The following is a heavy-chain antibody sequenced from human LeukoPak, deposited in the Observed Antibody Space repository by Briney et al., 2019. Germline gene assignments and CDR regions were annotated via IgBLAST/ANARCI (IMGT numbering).Heavy chain of an antibody. Sequence: ASVKVSCKASGYTFTSYGISWVRQAPGQGLEWMGWISAYNGNTNYAQKLQGRVTITADESTSTAYMELSSLRSEDTAVYYCARDPQYGSGSYFDYWGQGTLVTVSS. D-gene: IGHD3-10*01. CDR2: ISAYNGNT. CDR1: GYTFTSYG. V-gene: IGHV1-18*01. CDR3: ARDPQYGSGSYFDY. J-gene: IGHJ4*02.